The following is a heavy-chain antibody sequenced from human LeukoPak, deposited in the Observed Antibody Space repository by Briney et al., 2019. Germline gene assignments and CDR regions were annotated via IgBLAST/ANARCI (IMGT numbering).Heavy chain of an antibody. CDR3: ARNWVADSFDF. CDR1: GGSISNSTYY. D-gene: IGHD6-19*01. V-gene: IGHV4-39*01. Sequence: SDTLSLTCTVSGGSISNSTYYWGWVRQPPGKGLEWIGSIFYRGSTYYTPSLKGRVTISVDTSKNQFSLKLTSVTAADTAMYFCARNWVADSFDFWGQGTMVTVSS. J-gene: IGHJ3*01. CDR2: IFYRGST.